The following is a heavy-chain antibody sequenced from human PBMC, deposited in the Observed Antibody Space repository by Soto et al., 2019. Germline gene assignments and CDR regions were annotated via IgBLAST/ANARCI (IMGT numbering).Heavy chain of an antibody. D-gene: IGHD3-3*01. CDR3: ARNYDFWSGYVNYGMDV. J-gene: IGHJ6*02. V-gene: IGHV3-33*01. CDR1: GFTFSSYG. Sequence: GGSLRLSCAASGFTFSSYGMHWVRQAPGKGLEWVAVIWYDGSNKYYADSVKGRFTISRDNSKNTLYLQMNSLRAEDTAVYYCARNYDFWSGYVNYGMDVWGQGTTVTVSS. CDR2: IWYDGSNK.